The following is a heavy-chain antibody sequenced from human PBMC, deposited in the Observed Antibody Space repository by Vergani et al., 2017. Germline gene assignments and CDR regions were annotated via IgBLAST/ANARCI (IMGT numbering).Heavy chain of an antibody. D-gene: IGHD2-21*02. CDR1: GFTFSSYA. J-gene: IGHJ4*02. CDR2: ISYDGSNK. Sequence: QVQLVESGGGVVQPGRSLRLSCAASGFTFSSYAMHWVRQAPGKGLEWVAVISYDGSNKYYADSVKGRFTISRDNSKNTLYLQMNSLRAEETAVYYCARETWATAYFDYWGQGTLVTVSS. CDR3: ARETWATAYFDY. V-gene: IGHV3-30-3*01.